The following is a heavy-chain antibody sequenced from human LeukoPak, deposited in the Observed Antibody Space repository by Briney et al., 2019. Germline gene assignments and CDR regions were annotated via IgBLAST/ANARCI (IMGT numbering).Heavy chain of an antibody. Sequence: ASVKVSCKASGYTFTTYYIRWVRQAPGQRLEWMGWINPNGGGTKYAQDFQGRATMTIDTSINTSYMQLNSLTSDDTAVYYCARDLRQQLILGWLDPWGQGTLVTVSS. J-gene: IGHJ5*02. V-gene: IGHV1-2*02. CDR1: GYTFTTYY. D-gene: IGHD6-13*01. CDR3: ARDLRQQLILGWLDP. CDR2: INPNGGGT.